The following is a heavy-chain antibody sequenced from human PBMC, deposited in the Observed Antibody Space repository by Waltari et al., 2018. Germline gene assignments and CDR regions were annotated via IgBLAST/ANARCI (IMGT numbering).Heavy chain of an antibody. J-gene: IGHJ4*02. CDR3: AKDIRNGWYADY. CDR2: IRTDRSSE. V-gene: IGHV3-30*02. Sequence: QVQLVESGGGVVRPGGSLRLSCVASGFDFSYSGMQWRRQAPGKGVEWGAVIRTDRSSEHYGESVKVRFSISTENFKNTLYLQMNSLRIEDTGIYYCAKDIRNGWYADYLGQGTLVTVSS. D-gene: IGHD6-19*01. CDR1: GFDFSYSG.